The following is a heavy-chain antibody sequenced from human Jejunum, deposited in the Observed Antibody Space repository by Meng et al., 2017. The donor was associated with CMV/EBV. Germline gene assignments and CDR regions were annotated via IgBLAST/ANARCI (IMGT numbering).Heavy chain of an antibody. CDR1: FTFSSYW. V-gene: IGHV3-7*01. CDR2: VKEDGSER. J-gene: IGHJ4*02. D-gene: IGHD6-13*01. CDR3: AKRGSIWYNAWFLDY. Sequence: FTFSSYWMSWVRQAPGKGLQWVANVKEDGSERSYVDSVKGRFTISRDNAKNSLYLQMNNLRAEDTAVYYCAKRGSIWYNAWFLDYWGQGTPVTVSS.